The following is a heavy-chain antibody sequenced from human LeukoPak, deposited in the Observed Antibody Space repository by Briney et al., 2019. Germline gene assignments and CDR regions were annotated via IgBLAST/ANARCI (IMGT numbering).Heavy chain of an antibody. CDR3: AKVTDSSGYGWCDY. Sequence: GGSLRLSCAASGFTFDDYAMYWVRQAPGKGLEWVSFIDWDGGTTYYADSVKGRFTISRDNSKNSLYLQMNSLRAEDTALYYCAKVTDSSGYGWCDYWGQGTLVTVSS. D-gene: IGHD3-22*01. J-gene: IGHJ4*02. CDR1: GFTFDDYA. V-gene: IGHV3-43D*03. CDR2: IDWDGGTT.